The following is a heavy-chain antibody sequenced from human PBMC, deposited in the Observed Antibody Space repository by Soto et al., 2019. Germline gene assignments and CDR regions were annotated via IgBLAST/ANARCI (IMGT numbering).Heavy chain of an antibody. CDR3: ARDQGSHPGD. V-gene: IGHV4-4*02. J-gene: IGHJ4*02. Sequence: QVQLQESGPGLVRPSGTVSLTCAVSGGSISSDNWWSWVRQPPGKGLERIGEIHHSGSTNYNPSLKSRVTMSVVPSKNLFSLTLNSVTAADTAFYYCARDQGSHPGDWGQGTLVSVSS. CDR2: IHHSGST. D-gene: IGHD6-13*01. CDR1: GGSISSDNW.